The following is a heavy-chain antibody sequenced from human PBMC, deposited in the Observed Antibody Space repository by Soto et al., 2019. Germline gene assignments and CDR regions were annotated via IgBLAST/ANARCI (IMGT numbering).Heavy chain of an antibody. CDR1: GFTFSSYG. CDR3: AKDSGEGDGYNLDFDY. D-gene: IGHD5-12*01. V-gene: IGHV3-30*18. Sequence: GGSLRLSCAASGFTFSSYGMHWVRQAPGKGLEWVAVISYDGSNKYYADSVKGRFTISRNNSKNTLYLQMNSLRAEDTAVYYCAKDSGEGDGYNLDFDYWGQGTLVTVSS. J-gene: IGHJ4*02. CDR2: ISYDGSNK.